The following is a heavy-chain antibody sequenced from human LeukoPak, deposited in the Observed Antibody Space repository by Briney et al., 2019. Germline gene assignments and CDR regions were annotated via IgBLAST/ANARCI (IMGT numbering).Heavy chain of an antibody. V-gene: IGHV3-23*01. Sequence: GGSLRLSCAASGFTFSSYGMSWVRQAPGKGLEWVSAISGSGTSTYYADSVKGRFTISRDNAKNSLYLQMNSLRAEDTAVYYCAREGWKDYRDLQQLVAGYYYGMDVWGQGTTVTVSS. CDR1: GFTFSSYG. J-gene: IGHJ6*02. CDR2: ISGSGTST. D-gene: IGHD6-13*01. CDR3: AREGWKDYRDLQQLVAGYYYGMDV.